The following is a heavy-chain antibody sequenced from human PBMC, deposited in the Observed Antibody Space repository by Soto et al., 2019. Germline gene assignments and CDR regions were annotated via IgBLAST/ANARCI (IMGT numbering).Heavy chain of an antibody. CDR1: GDSVSSNSGA. CDR3: ARDRLAAAGIPLDY. D-gene: IGHD6-13*01. V-gene: IGHV6-1*01. J-gene: IGHJ4*02. CDR2: TYYRSKWYS. Sequence: PSQTLSLTCAISGDSVSSNSGAWNWIRQSPSGGLEWLGRTYYRSKWYSDYAVSVKSRITINPDTSKNQFSLQLNSVTPEDTAVYYCARDRLAAAGIPLDYWGQGTLVTVSS.